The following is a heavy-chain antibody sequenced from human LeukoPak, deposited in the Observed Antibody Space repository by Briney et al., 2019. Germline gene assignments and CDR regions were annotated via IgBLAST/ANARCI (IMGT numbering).Heavy chain of an antibody. CDR1: GFTFSSYW. J-gene: IGHJ4*02. D-gene: IGHD7-27*01. CDR3: ARDSSNWGIFDY. V-gene: IGHV3-66*01. CDR2: IYTGGST. Sequence: GGSLRLSCAASGFTFSSYWRHWVRQAPGKGLVWVSVIYTGGSTYYTDSVKGRFTISRDTSHKTLYLQMNSLRADDTAVYYCARDSSNWGIFDYWGQGALVTVSS.